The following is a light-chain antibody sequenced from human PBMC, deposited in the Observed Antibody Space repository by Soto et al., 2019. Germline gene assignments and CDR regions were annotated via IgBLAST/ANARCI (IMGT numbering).Light chain of an antibody. V-gene: IGKV3-20*01. CDR1: QSINSN. J-gene: IGKJ1*01. CDR2: GAS. CDR3: QQYGSSGT. Sequence: EIVLTQSPGTLSLSLGERATLSCRASQSINSNLAWYQQKPGQAPRLLIYGASNRATGIPDRFSGSGSGTDFTLTISRLEPEDFAVYYCQQYGSSGTFGQGTKVDIK.